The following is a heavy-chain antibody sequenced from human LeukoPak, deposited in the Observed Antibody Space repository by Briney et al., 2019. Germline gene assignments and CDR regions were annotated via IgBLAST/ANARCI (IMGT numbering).Heavy chain of an antibody. CDR3: AKGHSSSWYPWAFDI. CDR2: VDPEDGET. D-gene: IGHD6-13*01. CDR1: GYTFTDYY. Sequence: ASVKISCKVSGYTFTDYYMHWVQQAPGKGLEWMGLVDPEDGETIYAEKFQGRVTITADTSTDTAYMELSSLRSEDTAVYYCAKGHSSSWYPWAFDIWGQGTMVTVSS. J-gene: IGHJ3*02. V-gene: IGHV1-69-2*01.